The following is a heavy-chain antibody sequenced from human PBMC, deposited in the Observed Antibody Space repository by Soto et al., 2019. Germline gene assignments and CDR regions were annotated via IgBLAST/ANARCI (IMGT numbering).Heavy chain of an antibody. Sequence: HPGGSLRLSCAASGFIFSSYGMHWVRQAPGKGLEWVAVISYDGSNKYYADSVKGRFTISRDNSKNTLYLQMNSLRAEDTAVYYCAKLDLDLGPLDYFDYWGQGTLVTVSS. CDR1: GFIFSSYG. CDR3: AKLDLDLGPLDYFDY. D-gene: IGHD3-16*01. V-gene: IGHV3-30*18. CDR2: ISYDGSNK. J-gene: IGHJ4*02.